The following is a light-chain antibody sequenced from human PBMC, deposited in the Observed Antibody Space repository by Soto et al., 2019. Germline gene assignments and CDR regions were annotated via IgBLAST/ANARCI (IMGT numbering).Light chain of an antibody. CDR1: SSDVGGYNY. CDR3: ISYTSSSTLYV. J-gene: IGLJ1*01. V-gene: IGLV2-14*01. Sequence: QSALTQPASVSGSPGQSITISCTGTSSDVGGYNYVSWYQQHPGKAPKLMIYDVSNRPSGVSNRFSGSKSGNTASLTISGLPGEDEADYYGISYTSSSTLYVFGTGTKLTVL. CDR2: DVS.